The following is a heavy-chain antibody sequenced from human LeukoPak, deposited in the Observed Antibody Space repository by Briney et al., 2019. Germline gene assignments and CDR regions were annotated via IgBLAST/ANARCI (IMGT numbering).Heavy chain of an antibody. CDR3: AIVGCSGSDYFTDY. Sequence: SETLSLTCSVSAGSISRSRCYWGWSRQPPGKGVEWIGTIYNNGGTYYNPSLKSRLTISVDPSKNQFSLELTSVTAADTAVYYCAIVGCSGSDYFTDYWGQGTLVTVSS. CDR2: IYNNGGT. D-gene: IGHD5-12*01. CDR1: AGSISRSRCY. J-gene: IGHJ4*02. V-gene: IGHV4-39*01.